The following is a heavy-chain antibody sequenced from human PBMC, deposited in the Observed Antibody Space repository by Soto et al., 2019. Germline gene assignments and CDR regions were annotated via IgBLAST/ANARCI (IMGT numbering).Heavy chain of an antibody. CDR2: IYYSGST. CDR3: ARARTYYYDSSGTYPAFDY. D-gene: IGHD3-22*01. V-gene: IGHV4-30-4*01. J-gene: IGHJ4*02. Sequence: SEILSLTCTVSGGSISSGDYYCSWIRQPPGKGLEWIGYIYYSGSTYYNPSLKSRVTISVDTSKNQFSLKLSSVTAADTAVYYCARARTYYYDSSGTYPAFDYWGQGTLVTVSS. CDR1: GGSISSGDYY.